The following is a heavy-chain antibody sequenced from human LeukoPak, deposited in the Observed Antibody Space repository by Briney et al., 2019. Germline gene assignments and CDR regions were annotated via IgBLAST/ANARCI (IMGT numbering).Heavy chain of an antibody. D-gene: IGHD5-18*01. V-gene: IGHV3-30*04. CDR3: ARVGYSYGPYYYYGMDV. J-gene: IGHJ6*04. Sequence: GGSLRLSCAASGFTFSSYAMHWVRQAPGKRLEWVAVISYDGSNKYYADSVKGRFTISRDNSKNTLYLQMNSLRAEDTAVYYCARVGYSYGPYYYYGMDVWDKGTTVTVSS. CDR1: GFTFSSYA. CDR2: ISYDGSNK.